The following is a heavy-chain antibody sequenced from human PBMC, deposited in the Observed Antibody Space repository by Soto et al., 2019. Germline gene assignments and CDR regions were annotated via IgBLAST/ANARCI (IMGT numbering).Heavy chain of an antibody. D-gene: IGHD3-3*01. CDR2: IKSKTDGGTT. CDR3: TTCITIFGVVRNSYGMDV. J-gene: IGHJ6*02. CDR1: GFTFSNAW. V-gene: IGHV3-15*07. Sequence: GSLRLSCAASGFTFSNAWMNWVRQAPGKGLEWVGRIKSKTDGGTTDYAAPVKGRFTISRDDSKNTLYLQMNSLKTEDTAVYYCTTCITIFGVVRNSYGMDVWGQGTTVTVSS.